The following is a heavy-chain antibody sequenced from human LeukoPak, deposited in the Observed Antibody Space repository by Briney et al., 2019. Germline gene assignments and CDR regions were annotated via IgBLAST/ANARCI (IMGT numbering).Heavy chain of an antibody. CDR1: GGSFSGYY. D-gene: IGHD3-22*01. J-gene: IGHJ4*02. CDR3: GSFDPPAFYDSSGYSFDY. CDR2: INHSGST. V-gene: IGHV4-34*01. Sequence: SSETLSLTCAVYGGSFSGYYWSWIRQPPGKGLEWIGEINHSGSTNYNPSLKSRVTISVDTSKNQFSLKLSSVTAADTAVYYCGSFDPPAFYDSSGYSFDYGGQGTLVPVSS.